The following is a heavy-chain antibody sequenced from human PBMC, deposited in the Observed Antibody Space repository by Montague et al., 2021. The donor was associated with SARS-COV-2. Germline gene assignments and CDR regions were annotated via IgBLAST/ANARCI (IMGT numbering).Heavy chain of an antibody. D-gene: IGHD6-19*01. Sequence: SETLSLTYTVSGGSISSYHWSWIRQPPGKGLEWIGCIYYSGSTNXNPSLKSRVTISVDTSKNQFSLKLSSVTAADTAVYYCARGSGWMGNAFDIWGQGTMVTVSS. CDR2: IYYSGST. CDR1: GGSISSYH. CDR3: ARGSGWMGNAFDI. J-gene: IGHJ3*02. V-gene: IGHV4-59*01.